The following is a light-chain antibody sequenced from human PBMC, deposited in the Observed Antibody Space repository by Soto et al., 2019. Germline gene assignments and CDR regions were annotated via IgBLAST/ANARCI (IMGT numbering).Light chain of an antibody. V-gene: IGKV3-15*01. CDR1: QSVSTN. CDR2: GAS. Sequence: EIVMTQSPDTLSVSPGDRATLSSRASQSVSTNLAWYQQKPGQAPRLLIYGASTRATGIPARFSGSGSGTEFTLTISSLQSEDFAVYHCQQYNNWPYTFGQGTKLEIK. J-gene: IGKJ2*01. CDR3: QQYNNWPYT.